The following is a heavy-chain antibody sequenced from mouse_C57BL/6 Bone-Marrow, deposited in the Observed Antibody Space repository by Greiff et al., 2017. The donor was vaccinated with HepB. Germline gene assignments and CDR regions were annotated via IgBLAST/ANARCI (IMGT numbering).Heavy chain of an antibody. CDR3: ARKTGTGFAY. Sequence: QVHVKQSGAELVKPGASVKISCKASGYAFSSYWMNWVKQRPGKGLEWIGQIYPGDGDTNYNGKFKGKATLTADKSSSTAYMQLSSLTSEDSAVYFCARKTGTGFAYWGQGTLVTVSA. D-gene: IGHD4-1*01. V-gene: IGHV1-80*01. CDR2: IYPGDGDT. J-gene: IGHJ3*01. CDR1: GYAFSSYW.